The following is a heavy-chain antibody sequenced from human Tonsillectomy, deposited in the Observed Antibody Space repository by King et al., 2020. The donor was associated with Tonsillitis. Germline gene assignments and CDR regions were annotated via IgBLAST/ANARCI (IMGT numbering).Heavy chain of an antibody. CDR1: GYTFTSYY. V-gene: IGHV1-46*03. J-gene: IGHJ4*02. CDR2: INPSGGST. D-gene: IGHD6-6*01. Sequence: VQLVEAGAEVKKPGASVKVSCKASGYTFTSYYMHWVRQAPGQGLEWMGIINPSGGSTTYAQKFQGRLTITRDTSTSIAYMELSSLRSEDTAVYYCARAPEYSSSSDYWGQGTLVTVSS. CDR3: ARAPEYSSSSDY.